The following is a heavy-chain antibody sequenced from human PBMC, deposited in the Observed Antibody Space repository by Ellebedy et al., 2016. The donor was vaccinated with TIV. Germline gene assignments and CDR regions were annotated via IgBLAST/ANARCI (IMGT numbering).Heavy chain of an antibody. CDR1: GFNFSTYW. J-gene: IGHJ4*02. CDR3: ARKVWYPAS. D-gene: IGHD6-13*01. V-gene: IGHV3-74*01. CDR2: INTDGSST. Sequence: GESLKISCSASGFNFSTYWMHWVRQAPGKGLGWVSRINTDGSSTGYADSLKGRSTISRDNAKNTLYLQMNGLRAEDTAVYYCARKVWYPASWGQGTLVTVSS.